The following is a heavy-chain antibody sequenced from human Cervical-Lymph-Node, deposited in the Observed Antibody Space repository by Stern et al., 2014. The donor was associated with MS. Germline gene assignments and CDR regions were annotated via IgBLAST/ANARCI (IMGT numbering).Heavy chain of an antibody. CDR1: GGFIKSYY. CDR3: ARDGGFCTNRVCPKYYHSGMDV. V-gene: IGHV4-4*07. Sequence: QLQLQESGPGLVKPSETLSLTCTVSGGFIKSYYWSWVRQSAGKGLEWIGRFHFSGNSNYNPSLKSRVTMSVDTSKSPVSLKLTSVTAADSAVYYCARDGGFCTNRVCPKYYHSGMDVWGQGTTVTVSS. CDR2: FHFSGNS. J-gene: IGHJ6*02. D-gene: IGHD2-8*01.